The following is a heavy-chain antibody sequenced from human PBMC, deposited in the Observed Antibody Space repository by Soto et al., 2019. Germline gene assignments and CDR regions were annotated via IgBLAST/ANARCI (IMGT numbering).Heavy chain of an antibody. Sequence: GGSLRLSCAASGFTFSSYSMNWVRQAPGKGLEWVPSISGSGGSTYYADSVKGRFTISRDNSKNTLYLQMNSLRAEDTAVYYCAKGVVIALDYYYYGMDVWGQGTTVTVSS. CDR2: ISGSGGST. D-gene: IGHD3-3*01. J-gene: IGHJ6*02. V-gene: IGHV3-23*01. CDR1: GFTFSSYS. CDR3: AKGVVIALDYYYYGMDV.